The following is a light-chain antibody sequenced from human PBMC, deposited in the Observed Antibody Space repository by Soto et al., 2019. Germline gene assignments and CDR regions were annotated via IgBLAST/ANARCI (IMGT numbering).Light chain of an antibody. J-gene: IGKJ2*01. CDR1: QSLDGW. CDR3: QQYKSYFS. V-gene: IGKV1-5*03. Sequence: DIQMTQSPSTLSASVGDRVIIICRASQSLDGWLAWYQQKLGKAPKLLMSRASSLESGVPSRFSGSGSGTEFTLTISSLQPDDFATYYCQQYKSYFSFGQGTKLEIK. CDR2: RAS.